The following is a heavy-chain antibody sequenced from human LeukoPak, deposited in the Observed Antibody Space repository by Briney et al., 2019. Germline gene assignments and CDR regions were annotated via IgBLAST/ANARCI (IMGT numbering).Heavy chain of an antibody. D-gene: IGHD1-26*01. V-gene: IGHV3-23*01. Sequence: GGSLRLSCVVSGFTFSSHWMSWVRQAPGKGLEWVSAISGSGGSTYYADSVKGRFTISRDNSKNTLYLQMNSLRAEDTAVYYCAKDWWELPFDYWGQGTLVTVSS. CDR3: AKDWWELPFDY. CDR1: GFTFSSHW. J-gene: IGHJ4*02. CDR2: ISGSGGST.